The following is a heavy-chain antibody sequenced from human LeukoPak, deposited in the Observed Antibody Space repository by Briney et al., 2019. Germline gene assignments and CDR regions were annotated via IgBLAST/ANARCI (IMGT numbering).Heavy chain of an antibody. J-gene: IGHJ4*02. CDR3: AREATGHAVLSFDY. CDR2: IIPIFGTA. CDR1: GGTFSSYA. V-gene: IGHV1-69*05. Sequence: ASVKVSCKASGGTFSSYAISWVRQAPGQGLEWMGRIIPIFGTANYAQKFQGRVTITTDESTSTAYMELSSLRSEDTAVYYCAREATGHAVLSFDYWGQGTLVTVSS.